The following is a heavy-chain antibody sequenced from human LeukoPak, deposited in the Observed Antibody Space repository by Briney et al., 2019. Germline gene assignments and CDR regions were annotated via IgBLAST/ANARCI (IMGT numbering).Heavy chain of an antibody. D-gene: IGHD6-13*01. Sequence: GGSLRLSCAASGFTFDDYAMHWVRQAPGKGLEWVSGISWNSGSIGYADSVKGRFTISRDNAKNSLYLQMNSLRAEDTALYYCAKGTAAAAGTGHPYYFDYWGQGTLVTVSS. J-gene: IGHJ4*02. CDR3: AKGTAAAAGTGHPYYFDY. V-gene: IGHV3-9*01. CDR1: GFTFDDYA. CDR2: ISWNSGSI.